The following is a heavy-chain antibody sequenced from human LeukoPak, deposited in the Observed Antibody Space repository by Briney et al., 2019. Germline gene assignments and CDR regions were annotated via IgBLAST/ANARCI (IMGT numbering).Heavy chain of an antibody. V-gene: IGHV3-23*01. CDR1: RFTFNSYA. CDR2: ISGSGGST. J-gene: IGHJ4*02. D-gene: IGHD3-3*01. Sequence: PGGSLRLSFAASRFTFNSYAVSWVPQSPGKRLKWVSAISGSGGSTYYADSVKGRFTISRDNSKNTLYLQMNSLRAEDTAVYYCAKDALTTIFGVVIKALDYWGQGTLVTVSS. CDR3: AKDALTTIFGVVIKALDY.